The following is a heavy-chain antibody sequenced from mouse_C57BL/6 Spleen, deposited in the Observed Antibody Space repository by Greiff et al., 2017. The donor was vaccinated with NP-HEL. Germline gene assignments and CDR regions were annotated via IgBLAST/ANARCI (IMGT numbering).Heavy chain of an antibody. J-gene: IGHJ2*01. V-gene: IGHV14-4*01. Sequence: VQLQQSGAELVRPGASVKLSCTASGFNIKDDYMHWVKQRPEQGLEWIGWIDPENGDTEYASKFQGKATITADTSYNTAYLQLSSLTSEDTAVYYCTTKGGYDYDVFDYWGQGTTLTVSS. CDR2: IDPENGDT. D-gene: IGHD2-4*01. CDR1: GFNIKDDY. CDR3: TTKGGYDYDVFDY.